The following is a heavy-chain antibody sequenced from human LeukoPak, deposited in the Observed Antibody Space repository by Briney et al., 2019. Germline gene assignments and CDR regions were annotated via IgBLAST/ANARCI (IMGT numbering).Heavy chain of an antibody. Sequence: GGSLRLSCATSGFTLSDHYIDWVRQAPGKGLEWVGRIRNKANSYATEDAASVKCRFTISRDDSQNSLYLQMNSLKTEDTAVYYCARSYCSSTNCYGLDYFDYWGQGTLVTVSS. J-gene: IGHJ4*02. CDR2: IRNKANSYAT. CDR1: GFTLSDHY. D-gene: IGHD2-2*01. V-gene: IGHV3-72*01. CDR3: ARSYCSSTNCYGLDYFDY.